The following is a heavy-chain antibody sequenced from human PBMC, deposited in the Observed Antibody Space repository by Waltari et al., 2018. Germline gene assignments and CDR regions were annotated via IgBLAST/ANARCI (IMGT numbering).Heavy chain of an antibody. CDR3: ARLDSRSGSYYFDD. D-gene: IGHD1-26*01. Sequence: QLQLHESGPGLVKPSATLSLTCTVSGGSISRSNYYWGLIRQSPGKGLEWFGISYYSGNNNYNPSIKSRVTTYIDTSKNQFSLKLSSVTAADTAVYFCARLDSRSGSYYFDDWGQGSLVTVSS. V-gene: IGHV4-39*01. CDR1: GGSISRSNYY. J-gene: IGHJ4*02. CDR2: SYYSGNN.